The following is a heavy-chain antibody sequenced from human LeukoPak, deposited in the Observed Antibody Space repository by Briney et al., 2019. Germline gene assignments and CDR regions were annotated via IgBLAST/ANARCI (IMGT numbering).Heavy chain of an antibody. D-gene: IGHD4-17*01. CDR1: GGSISSYY. V-gene: IGHV4-59*01. Sequence: PSETLSLTCTVSGGSISSYYWSWIRQPPGKGLEWIGYIYYTGSTNNNPSLKSRVTISVDTSKNQFSLKLSSVTAADTAVYYCARETVTTGLWGQGTLVTVSS. J-gene: IGHJ4*02. CDR2: IYYTGST. CDR3: ARETVTTGL.